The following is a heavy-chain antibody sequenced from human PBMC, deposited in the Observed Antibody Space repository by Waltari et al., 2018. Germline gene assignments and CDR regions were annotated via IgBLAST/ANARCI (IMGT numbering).Heavy chain of an antibody. CDR1: GYTFPNYA. CDR3: AREVVPAATIVVNWFDP. Sequence: QVQLVQSGSELKKPGASVKVSCQASGYTFPNYAINWLRQAPGQGLELMGWINTNTGNPTYVQGFTGRFVFSLDTSVSTAYLQINSLKADDTAVYYCAREVVPAATIVVNWFDPWGQGTLVTVSS. J-gene: IGHJ5*02. V-gene: IGHV7-4-1*02. D-gene: IGHD2-2*01. CDR2: INTNTGNP.